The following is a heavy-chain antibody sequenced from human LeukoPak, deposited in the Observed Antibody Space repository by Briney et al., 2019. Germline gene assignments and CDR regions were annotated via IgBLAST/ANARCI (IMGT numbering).Heavy chain of an antibody. V-gene: IGHV4-39*01. CDR1: GGSVTSSDYY. D-gene: IGHD1-26*01. Sequence: PSETLSLTCTVSGGSVTSSDYYWAWVRQPPGKWLEWIGSIYYSGSTYYNPSLKSRVTISVDTSKNQFSLKLSSVTAADTAVYYCARHLSGSSTVYFDYWGQGTLVTVSS. CDR3: ARHLSGSSTVYFDY. J-gene: IGHJ4*02. CDR2: IYYSGST.